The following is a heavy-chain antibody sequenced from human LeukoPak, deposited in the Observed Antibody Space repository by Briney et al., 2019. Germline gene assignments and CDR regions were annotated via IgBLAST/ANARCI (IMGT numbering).Heavy chain of an antibody. J-gene: IGHJ6*03. CDR3: ARDTVLGDCGGDCFRGYDYYYMDV. V-gene: IGHV1-2*02. CDR1: GYTFTGYY. Sequence: ASVKVSCKASGYTFTGYYMHWVRQAPGQGLEWMGWINPNSGGTNYAQKFQGRVTMTRDTSISTAYMELSRLRSDDTAVYYCARDTVLGDCGGDCFRGYDYYYMDVWGKGTTVTISS. CDR2: INPNSGGT. D-gene: IGHD2-21*02.